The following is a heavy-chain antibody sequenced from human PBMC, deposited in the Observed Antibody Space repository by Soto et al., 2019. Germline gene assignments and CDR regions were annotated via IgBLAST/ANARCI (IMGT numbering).Heavy chain of an antibody. Sequence: EVQLVESGGGLVQPGGSLRLSCAASGFTFSTYSMNWVRQAPGKGLEWVSYISTGSSTIYYADYVKGRFTISRDNAKNSLNLQMTSLRAEDTAVYYCARDYCSSTTCYSDYYYYYMDVWGKGTTVTVSS. CDR3: ARDYCSSTTCYSDYYYYYMDV. CDR1: GFTFSTYS. V-gene: IGHV3-48*01. CDR2: ISTGSSTI. J-gene: IGHJ6*03. D-gene: IGHD2-2*01.